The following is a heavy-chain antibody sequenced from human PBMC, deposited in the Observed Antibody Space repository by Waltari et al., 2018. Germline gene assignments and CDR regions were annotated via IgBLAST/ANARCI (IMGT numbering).Heavy chain of an antibody. CDR2: IYTSGST. CDR3: ARDSSGWYEYWYFDL. Sequence: QVQLQESGPGLVKPSQTLSLTCTVSGGSISSGSYYWRWIRQPAGKGLEWIGYIYTSGSTNYNPSLKSRVTISVDTSKNQFSLKLSSVTAADTAVYYCARDSSGWYEYWYFDLWGRGTLVTVSS. J-gene: IGHJ2*01. V-gene: IGHV4-61*02. D-gene: IGHD6-19*01. CDR1: GGSISSGSYY.